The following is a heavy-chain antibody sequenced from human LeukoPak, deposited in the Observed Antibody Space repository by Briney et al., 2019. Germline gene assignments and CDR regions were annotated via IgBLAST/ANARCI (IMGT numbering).Heavy chain of an antibody. V-gene: IGHV1-69*01. J-gene: IGHJ3*02. CDR3: ARAGRDGYNYYAFDI. Sequence: SVKVSCKASGGTFSSYAISWVRQAPGQGLEWMGGIIPVFGTANYAQKFQGRVTITADESTSTAYMELSSLRSEDTAVYYCARAGRDGYNYYAFDIWGQGTMVTVSS. D-gene: IGHD5-24*01. CDR2: IIPVFGTA. CDR1: GGTFSSYA.